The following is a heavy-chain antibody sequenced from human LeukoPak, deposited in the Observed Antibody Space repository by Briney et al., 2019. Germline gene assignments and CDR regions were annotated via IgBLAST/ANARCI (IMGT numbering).Heavy chain of an antibody. J-gene: IGHJ4*02. V-gene: IGHV4-38-2*01. CDR3: ARSYPRIAARCYFDY. Sequence: SETLSLTCAVSGYSISSAYYWGWNRQPPAKGLERIGSIYHSGSTYYNPSLKSRVTISVDTSKNQFSLKLSSATAADTAVYYCARSYPRIAARCYFDYWGQGTLVTVSS. CDR2: IYHSGST. CDR1: GYSISSAYY. D-gene: IGHD6-6*01.